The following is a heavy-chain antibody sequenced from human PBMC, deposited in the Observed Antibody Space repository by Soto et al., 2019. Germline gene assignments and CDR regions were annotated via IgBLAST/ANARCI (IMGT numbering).Heavy chain of an antibody. CDR2: ISSSSSYI. CDR1: GFTFSSYA. CDR3: ASSNTPDY. D-gene: IGHD3-3*02. V-gene: IGHV3-21*01. Sequence: PGGSLRLSCAASGFTFSSYAMSWVRQAPGKGLEWVSSISSSSSYIYYADSVKGRFTISRDNAKNSLYLQMNSLRAEDTAVYYCASSNTPDYWGQGTLVTVSA. J-gene: IGHJ4*02.